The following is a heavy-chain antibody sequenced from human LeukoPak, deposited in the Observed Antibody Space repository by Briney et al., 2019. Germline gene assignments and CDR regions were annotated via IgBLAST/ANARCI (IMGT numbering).Heavy chain of an antibody. Sequence: SVKVSCKASGGTFSSYAISWVRQAPGQGLEWMGGIIPIFGTANYAQKFQGRVTITADESTSTAYMELSSLRSEDTAVHYCVMGGCYYFDYWGQGTLVTVSS. J-gene: IGHJ4*02. CDR3: VMGGCYYFDY. CDR2: IIPIFGTA. V-gene: IGHV1-69*01. CDR1: GGTFSSYA. D-gene: IGHD2-8*01.